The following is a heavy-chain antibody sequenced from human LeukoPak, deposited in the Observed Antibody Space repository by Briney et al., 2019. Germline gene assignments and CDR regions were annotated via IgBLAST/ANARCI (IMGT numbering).Heavy chain of an antibody. CDR1: GFTFSSYG. D-gene: IGHD3-10*01. CDR2: IWYDGSNK. Sequence: GRSLRLSCAASGFTFSSYGMHWIRQAPGKGLEWVAVIWYDGSNKYYADSVKGRFTISRDNSKNTLYLQMNSLRAEDTAVYYCARSMVRGVIIYYGMDVWGQGTTVTVSS. V-gene: IGHV3-33*01. CDR3: ARSMVRGVIIYYGMDV. J-gene: IGHJ6*02.